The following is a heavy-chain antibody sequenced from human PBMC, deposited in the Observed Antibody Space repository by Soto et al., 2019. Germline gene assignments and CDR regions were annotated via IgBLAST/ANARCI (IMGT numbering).Heavy chain of an antibody. V-gene: IGHV3-15*07. J-gene: IGHJ4*02. CDR3: TTVSPFDY. CDR1: GFSFSDAW. Sequence: PGGSLRLSCAASGFSFSDAWMNWVRQVPGKGLEWVGRINTKIDGGTTDYTAPVKGRFTISRDDSRNTLYLQMNSLKTEDTAIYYCTTVSPFDYWGQGTLVTVSS. CDR2: INTKIDGGTT.